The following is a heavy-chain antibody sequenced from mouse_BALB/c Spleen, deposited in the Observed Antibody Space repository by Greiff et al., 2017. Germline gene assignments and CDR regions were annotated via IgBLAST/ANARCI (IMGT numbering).Heavy chain of an antibody. J-gene: IGHJ4*01. V-gene: IGHV5-9-1*01. CDR1: GFNFSSYA. CDR3: ARPYDYDEDYYAMDY. CDR2: ISSGGSYT. Sequence: DVMLVESGGGLVKPGGSLKLSCAASGFNFSSYAMSWVRQTPEKRLEWVATISSGGSYTYYPDSVKGRFTISRDNAKNTLYLQMSSLRSEDTAMYYCARPYDYDEDYYAMDYWGQGTSVTVSS. D-gene: IGHD2-4*01.